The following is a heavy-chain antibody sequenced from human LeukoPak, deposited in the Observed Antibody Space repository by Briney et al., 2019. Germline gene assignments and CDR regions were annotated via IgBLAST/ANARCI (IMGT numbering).Heavy chain of an antibody. CDR2: MYHSGST. Sequence: SETLSLTCSVSGYSISSAYYWGWIRQPPGKGLEWIGTMYHSGSTNYNPSLKSRVTISVDTSKNQFSLKLSSVTAADTAVYYCARVEQQLEPKYYYYYYYMDVWGKGTTVTISS. J-gene: IGHJ6*03. V-gene: IGHV4-38-2*02. D-gene: IGHD6-13*01. CDR1: GYSISSAYY. CDR3: ARVEQQLEPKYYYYYYYMDV.